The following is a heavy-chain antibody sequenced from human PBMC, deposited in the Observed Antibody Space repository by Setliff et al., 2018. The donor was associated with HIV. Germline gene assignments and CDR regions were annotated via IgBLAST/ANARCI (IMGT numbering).Heavy chain of an antibody. Sequence: ASVKVSCKASGYIFISYGFSWVRQAPGQGLEWMGWISAYNGNTNYAQKLQGRVTMTTDTSTSTAYMELRNLRSDDTAVYYCARAPKRVYYYGSGTYLHDAVDIWGQGTMVTV. CDR3: ARAPKRVYYYGSGTYLHDAVDI. D-gene: IGHD3-10*01. CDR2: ISAYNGNT. V-gene: IGHV1-18*01. J-gene: IGHJ3*02. CDR1: GYIFISYG.